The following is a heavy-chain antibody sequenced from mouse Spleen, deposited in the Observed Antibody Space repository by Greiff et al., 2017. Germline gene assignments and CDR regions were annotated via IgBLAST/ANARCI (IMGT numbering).Heavy chain of an antibody. CDR3: ASEGFLAWFAY. J-gene: IGHJ3*01. CDR2: ISSGSSTI. Sequence: DVMLVESGGGLVKPGGSLKLSCAASGFTFSDYGMHWVRQAPEKGLEWVAYISSGSSTIYYADTVKGRFTISRDNAKNTLFLQMSSLRSEDTAMYYCASEGFLAWFAYWGQGTLVTVSA. V-gene: IGHV5-17*01. CDR1: GFTFSDYG.